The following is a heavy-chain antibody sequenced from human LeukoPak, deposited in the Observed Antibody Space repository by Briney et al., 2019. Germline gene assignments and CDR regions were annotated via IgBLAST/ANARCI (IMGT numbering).Heavy chain of an antibody. CDR2: IYSGGST. CDR1: GSTVSSNY. V-gene: IGHV3-53*01. Sequence: GGSLRLSCAASGSTVSSNYMSWVRQAPGKGLEWVSVIYSGGSTYYANSVKGRFTISRDNSKNTLYLQMNSLRAEDTAVYYCARDKYGSGSYGYYYGMDVWGQGTTVTVSS. D-gene: IGHD3-10*01. J-gene: IGHJ6*02. CDR3: ARDKYGSGSYGYYYGMDV.